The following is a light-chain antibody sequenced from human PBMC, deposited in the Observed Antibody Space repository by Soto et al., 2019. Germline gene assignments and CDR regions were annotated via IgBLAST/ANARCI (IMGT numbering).Light chain of an antibody. CDR2: DNN. J-gene: IGLJ2*01. CDR3: GTWDSSLSAVV. V-gene: IGLV1-51*01. Sequence: QSVLTQPPSVSAAVGQKVTISCSGSSSNIGNNYVSWYQQLPGTAPKLLIYDNNNRPSGIPDRFSGSKSGTSATLDITGRQTGDEADYYCGTWDSSLSAVVFGGGTKLTVL. CDR1: SSNIGNNY.